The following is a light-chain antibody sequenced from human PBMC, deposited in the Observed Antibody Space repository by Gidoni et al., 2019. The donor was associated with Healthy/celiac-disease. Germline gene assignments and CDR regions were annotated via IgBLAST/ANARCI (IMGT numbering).Light chain of an antibody. CDR3: CSYAGSSTPWV. CDR1: SRDVGSYNL. CDR2: EVS. V-gene: IGLV2-23*02. Sequence: QSALTQPASVSGSPGQSITISCTGTSRDVGSYNLVSWYQQHPGKAPKLMLYEVSKRPSGVSNRFSGSKSGNTASLTISGLQAEDEADYYCCSYAGSSTPWVFGGGTKLTVL. J-gene: IGLJ3*02.